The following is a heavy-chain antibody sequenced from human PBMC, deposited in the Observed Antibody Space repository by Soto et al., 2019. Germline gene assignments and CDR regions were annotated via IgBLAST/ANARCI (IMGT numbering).Heavy chain of an antibody. CDR2: IWYDGSNK. V-gene: IGHV3-33*01. J-gene: IGHJ4*02. Sequence: VQLVESGGGVVQPGRSLRLSCAASGFTFSSYGMHWVRQAPGKGLEWVAVIWYDGSNKYYADSVKGRFTISRDNSKNTLYLQMNSLRAEDTAVYYCARGRFKSGSGSQRFDYWGQGTLVTVSS. CDR1: GFTFSSYG. CDR3: ARGRFKSGSGSQRFDY. D-gene: IGHD3-10*01.